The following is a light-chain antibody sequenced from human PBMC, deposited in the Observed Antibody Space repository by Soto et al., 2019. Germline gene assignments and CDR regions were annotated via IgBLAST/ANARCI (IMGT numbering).Light chain of an antibody. J-gene: IGKJ4*01. V-gene: IGKV4-1*01. Sequence: DIVMTQSPDSLALSLGERATIDCKWSQGLLYSTNNKNYLAWYQQKSGQPPKLLFYWASTRESGVPDRFSASGSGTDFTLTISGLQAEDVAVYYCQQYYSTPLSFGGGTKVDIK. CDR3: QQYYSTPLS. CDR2: WAS. CDR1: QGLLYSTNNKNY.